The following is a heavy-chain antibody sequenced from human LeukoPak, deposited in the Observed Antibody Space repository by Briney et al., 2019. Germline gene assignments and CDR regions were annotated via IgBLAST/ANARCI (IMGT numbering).Heavy chain of an antibody. CDR2: IRSKANSYAT. D-gene: IGHD3-3*01. CDR3: TFGRSIADYGMDV. J-gene: IGHJ6*02. CDR1: GFTFSGSA. Sequence: PGGSLRLSCAASGFTFSGSAMHWVRQASGKGLEWVGRIRSKANSYATAYAASVKGRFTISRDDSKNTAYLQMNSLKTEDTAVYYCTFGRSIADYGMDVWGQGTTVTVSS. V-gene: IGHV3-73*01.